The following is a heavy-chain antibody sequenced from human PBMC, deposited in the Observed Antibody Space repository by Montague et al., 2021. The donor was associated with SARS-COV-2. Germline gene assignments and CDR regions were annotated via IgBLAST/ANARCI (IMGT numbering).Heavy chain of an antibody. CDR2: IWYDGSNK. D-gene: IGHD3-22*01. V-gene: IGHV3-33*01. Sequence: SLRLSCAASGFTFSSYGMHWVRQAPGRGLEWVAVIWYDGSNKYYADSVKGRFTISGDNSKNTLYLQMNSLRAEDTAVYYCARDVYYYDSSGYYYGRYYYYGMDIWGQGTTVTVSS. CDR3: ARDVYYYDSSGYYYGRYYYYGMDI. CDR1: GFTFSSYG. J-gene: IGHJ6*02.